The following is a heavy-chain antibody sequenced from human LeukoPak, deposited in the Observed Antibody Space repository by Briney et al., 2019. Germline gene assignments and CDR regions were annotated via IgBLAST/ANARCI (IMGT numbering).Heavy chain of an antibody. CDR2: ISWNSGSI. CDR1: GFTFDDYA. V-gene: IGHV3-9*01. CDR3: AKSLRYCDWSTHSFDY. J-gene: IGHJ4*02. Sequence: GGSLRLSCAASGFTFDDYAMHWVRQAPGKGLEWVSGISWNSGSIGYADSVKGRFTISRDNAKNSLYLQMNSLRAEDTALYYCAKSLRYCDWSTHSFDYWGQGTLVTVSS. D-gene: IGHD3-9*01.